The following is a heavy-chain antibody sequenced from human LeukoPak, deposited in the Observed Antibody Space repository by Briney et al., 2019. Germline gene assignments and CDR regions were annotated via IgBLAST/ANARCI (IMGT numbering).Heavy chain of an antibody. J-gene: IGHJ4*02. D-gene: IGHD5-12*01. Sequence: GASVKVSCKASGYTFTSYYMHWVRQAPGQGLEWMGIINPSGGSTSYAQKFQGRVTITRDASASTAYMELSSLRSEDTAVYYCARERGGYSGYDSFDYWGQGTLVTVSS. V-gene: IGHV1-46*01. CDR1: GYTFTSYY. CDR3: ARERGGYSGYDSFDY. CDR2: INPSGGST.